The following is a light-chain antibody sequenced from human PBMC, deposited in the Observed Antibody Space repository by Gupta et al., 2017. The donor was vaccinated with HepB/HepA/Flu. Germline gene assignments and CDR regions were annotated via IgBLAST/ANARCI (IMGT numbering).Light chain of an antibody. CDR3: SAYTTSNTLL. CDR2: DVD. CDR1: SSDIGTYSY. V-gene: IGLV2-14*03. Sequence: QSALTQPASVSGSPGQSNTISCTGTSSDIGTYSYVSWYQQHPGKAPKLMIYDVDNRPSGVSNRFSGSKSGNTASLTISGLQTEDEAEYYCSAYTTSNTLLFGGGTKVSVL. J-gene: IGLJ2*01.